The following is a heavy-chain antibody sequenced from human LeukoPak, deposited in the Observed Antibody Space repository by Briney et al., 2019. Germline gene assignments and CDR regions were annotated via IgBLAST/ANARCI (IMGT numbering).Heavy chain of an antibody. D-gene: IGHD4-17*01. Sequence: PGGSLRLSCVASGFAFSTSAMTWVRQAPGKGLEWVSAISGSGGSTYYADSVKGRFTISRDNSKNTVYLQMNSLRAEDTAVYYCTKALYGGNSDWGQGTQVTVS. CDR1: GFAFSTSA. V-gene: IGHV3-23*01. CDR2: ISGSGGST. J-gene: IGHJ4*02. CDR3: TKALYGGNSD.